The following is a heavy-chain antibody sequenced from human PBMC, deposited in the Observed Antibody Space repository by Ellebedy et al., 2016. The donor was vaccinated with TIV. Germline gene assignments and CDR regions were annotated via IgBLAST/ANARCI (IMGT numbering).Heavy chain of an antibody. Sequence: GESLKISXVASGFTFTDHYMDWVRQAPGKGLEWLGRTRNKANSYTTEYAASVEGRFTFSRDDSKSSLYLQLNSLRTEDTAVYYCARTSGTYSPHFDYWGRGTLVTVSS. CDR2: TRNKANSYTT. D-gene: IGHD3-10*01. CDR3: ARTSGTYSPHFDY. J-gene: IGHJ4*02. CDR1: GFTFTDHY. V-gene: IGHV3-72*01.